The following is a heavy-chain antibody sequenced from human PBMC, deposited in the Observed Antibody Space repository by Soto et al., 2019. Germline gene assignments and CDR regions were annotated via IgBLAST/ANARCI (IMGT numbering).Heavy chain of an antibody. CDR2: ISSSGSTI. J-gene: IGHJ6*02. CDR3: ARDVIVVVTASRTREYYYYGMDV. V-gene: IGHV3-11*01. Sequence: PGGSLRLSGAASGFTFSDYYMSWIRQAPGKGLEWVSYISSSGSTIYYADSVKGRFTISRDNAKNSLYLQMNSLRAEDTAVYYCARDVIVVVTASRTREYYYYGMDVWGQGSTVTVSS. D-gene: IGHD2-21*02. CDR1: GFTFSDYY.